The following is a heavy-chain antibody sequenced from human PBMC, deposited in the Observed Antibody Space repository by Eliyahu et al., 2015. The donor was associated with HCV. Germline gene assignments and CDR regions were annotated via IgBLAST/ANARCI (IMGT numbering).Heavy chain of an antibody. D-gene: IGHD1-26*01. CDR3: ARGRQIVVYYFDY. J-gene: IGHJ4*02. CDR2: IYYSGTT. CDR1: GGSINSGGSY. Sequence: QVQLQESGPGLVKPSQTLSLTCTVSGGSINSGGSYWTWLRQPPGKGLEWIGSIYYSGTTYYNPSLKSRITISVDTSKNQFSLNLSSVTAADTAVYYCARGRQIVVYYFDYWGQGTLVTVSS. V-gene: IGHV4-31*03.